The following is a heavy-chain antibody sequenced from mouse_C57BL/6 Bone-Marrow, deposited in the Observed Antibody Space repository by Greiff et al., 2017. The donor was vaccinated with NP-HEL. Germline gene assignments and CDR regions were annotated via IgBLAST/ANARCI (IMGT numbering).Heavy chain of an antibody. CDR3: ARSGWLLRYFDY. V-gene: IGHV1-64*01. D-gene: IGHD2-3*01. J-gene: IGHJ2*01. CDR1: GYTFTSYW. Sequence: VQLKQPGAELVKPGASVKLSCKASGYTFTSYWMHWVKQRPGQGLEWIGMIHPNSGSTNYNEKFKSKATLTVDKSSSTAYMQLSSLTSEDSAVYYCARSGWLLRYFDYWGQGTTLTVSS. CDR2: IHPNSGST.